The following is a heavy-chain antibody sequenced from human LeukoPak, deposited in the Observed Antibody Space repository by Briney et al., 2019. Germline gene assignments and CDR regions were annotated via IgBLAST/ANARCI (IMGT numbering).Heavy chain of an antibody. D-gene: IGHD5-18*01. J-gene: IGHJ6*02. V-gene: IGHV3-7*01. CDR3: ARDKTGGYSYGYYYYYGMDV. CDR1: GFTFSSYW. CDR2: INPDESQR. Sequence: GGSLRLSCAASGFTFSSYWMSWVRQAPGKGLEWVANINPDESQRYYVDSVKGRFTISRDNAKNSLFLQMNSLRAEDTAVYYCARDKTGGYSYGYYYYYGMDVWGQGTTVTVSS.